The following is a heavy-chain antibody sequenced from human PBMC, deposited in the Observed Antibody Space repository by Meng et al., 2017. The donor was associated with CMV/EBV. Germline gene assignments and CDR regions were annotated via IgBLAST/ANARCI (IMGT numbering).Heavy chain of an antibody. CDR3: ARTPQLAGYYYYGMDV. Sequence: SGPTLVKPTQTLTLTCTCSGFSLSTSGMCVSWVRQPPGEALEWLALIDWDDDKYYSTSLKTRLTISKDTSKNQVVLTMTNMDPVDTATYYCARTPQLAGYYYYGMDVWGQGTTVTVSS. CDR2: IDWDDDK. D-gene: IGHD6-6*01. CDR1: GFSLSTSGMC. V-gene: IGHV2-70*20. J-gene: IGHJ6*02.